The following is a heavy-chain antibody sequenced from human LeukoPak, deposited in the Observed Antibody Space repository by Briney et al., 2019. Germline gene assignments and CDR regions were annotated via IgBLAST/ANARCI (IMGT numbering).Heavy chain of an antibody. CDR1: GFSFSTYG. Sequence: GTSLRLSCAASGFSFSTYGMHWVRQAPLKGLEWLAAISYDGRNQNYADSVKGRFTIFRDNSQNTLYLQMNSLRAEDTALYYYVKDRTINGRSSPFDSWGQGILVTVSS. J-gene: IGHJ4*02. V-gene: IGHV3-30*18. D-gene: IGHD1-26*01. CDR3: VKDRTINGRSSPFDS. CDR2: ISYDGRNQ.